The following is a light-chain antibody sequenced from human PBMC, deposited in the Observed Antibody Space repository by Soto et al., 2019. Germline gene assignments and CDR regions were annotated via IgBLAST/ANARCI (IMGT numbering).Light chain of an antibody. CDR1: QSVSSSY. Sequence: DILLTQSTGTLSLSPGERATLSCIASQSVSSSYLAWYQQKPGQAPRLLMYGTSNRATGIPDRFSGSGSGTDFTLTISRLEPEDFAVYYCQQYGNSRWTLGQGTKVDIK. V-gene: IGKV3-20*01. CDR2: GTS. J-gene: IGKJ1*01. CDR3: QQYGNSRWT.